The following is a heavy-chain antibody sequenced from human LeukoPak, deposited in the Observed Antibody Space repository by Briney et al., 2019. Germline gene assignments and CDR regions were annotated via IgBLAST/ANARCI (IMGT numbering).Heavy chain of an antibody. D-gene: IGHD3-10*01. J-gene: IGHJ5*02. CDR3: ARDLVVRGRWSWFDP. CDR1: GFIFSSYC. V-gene: IGHV3-48*01. CDR2: ISGNSSTI. Sequence: GGSLRLSCAASGFIFSSYCMTWVRQAPGKGLEWVSYISGNSSTIYYADSVKGRFTISRDNAKNSLYLQMNSLRAEDTAVYYCARDLVVRGRWSWFDPWGQGTLVTVSS.